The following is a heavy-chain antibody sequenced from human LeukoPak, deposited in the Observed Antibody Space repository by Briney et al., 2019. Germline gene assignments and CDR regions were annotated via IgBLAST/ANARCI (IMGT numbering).Heavy chain of an antibody. D-gene: IGHD3-22*01. J-gene: IGHJ4*02. CDR1: GFTFSSYG. V-gene: IGHV3-23*01. Sequence: GGSLRLSCAASGFTFSSYGMSWVRQAPGKGLEWVSALSDSGGSTFYADSVKGRFTISRDNSKNTLYLQLNRLRAEDTAVYYCAKAAGGTMIVDYWGQGTLVTVSS. CDR3: AKAAGGTMIVDY. CDR2: LSDSGGST.